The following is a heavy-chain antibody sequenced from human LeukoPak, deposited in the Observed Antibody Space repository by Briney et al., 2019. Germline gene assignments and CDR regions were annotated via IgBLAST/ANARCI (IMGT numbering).Heavy chain of an antibody. Sequence: SSETLSLTCTVSGGSISSSSYYWGWIRQPPGKGLEWIGSIYYSGSTYYNPSLKSRVTISVDTSKNQFSLKLSSVTAADTAVYYCARDIPVEDVLLWFGEPKGPFDPWGQGTLVTVSS. V-gene: IGHV4-39*07. D-gene: IGHD3-10*01. CDR3: ARDIPVEDVLLWFGEPKGPFDP. J-gene: IGHJ5*02. CDR2: IYYSGST. CDR1: GGSISSSSYY.